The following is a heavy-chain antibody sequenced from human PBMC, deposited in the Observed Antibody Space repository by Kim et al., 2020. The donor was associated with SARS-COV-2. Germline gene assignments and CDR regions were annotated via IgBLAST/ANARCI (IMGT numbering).Heavy chain of an antibody. V-gene: IGHV1-69*13. Sequence: SVKVSCKASGGTFSSYAISWVRQAPGQGLEWMGGIIPIFGTANYAQKFQGRVTITADESTSTAYMELSSLRSEDTAVYYCARDSVDFPWFDPWGQGTLVTVSS. CDR1: GGTFSSYA. CDR3: ARDSVDFPWFDP. D-gene: IGHD5-12*01. CDR2: IIPIFGTA. J-gene: IGHJ5*02.